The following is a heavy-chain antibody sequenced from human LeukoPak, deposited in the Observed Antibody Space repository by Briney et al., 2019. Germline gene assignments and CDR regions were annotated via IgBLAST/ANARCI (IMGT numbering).Heavy chain of an antibody. D-gene: IGHD6-19*01. CDR1: GASFNDFY. CDR3: ARFRKAVAGEGGIDY. J-gene: IGHJ4*02. CDR2: IDHRGST. Sequence: SETLSLTCAVYGASFNDFYWTWIRQSPGKGLEWIGEIDHRGSTKYSPSLVSRVTISVDTSKNKFSLNLSSVTAADTAVYYCARFRKAVAGEGGIDYWGQGTLVTVSS. V-gene: IGHV4-34*01.